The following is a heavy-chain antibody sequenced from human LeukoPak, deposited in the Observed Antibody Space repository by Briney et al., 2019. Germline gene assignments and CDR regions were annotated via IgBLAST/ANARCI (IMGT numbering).Heavy chain of an antibody. Sequence: GGSLRLSCAASGFTFSNYAMNWVRQAPGKGLEWVSSISGSGGSTYYADSVKGRFTISRDNSKNTLYLQMNSLRAEDTAVYYCAKGISVSGSYRSHFDYWGQGTLVTVSS. D-gene: IGHD1-26*01. CDR1: GFTFSNYA. V-gene: IGHV3-23*01. CDR2: ISGSGGST. CDR3: AKGISVSGSYRSHFDY. J-gene: IGHJ4*02.